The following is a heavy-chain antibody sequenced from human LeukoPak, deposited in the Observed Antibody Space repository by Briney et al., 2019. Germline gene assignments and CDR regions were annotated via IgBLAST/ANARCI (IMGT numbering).Heavy chain of an antibody. D-gene: IGHD5-12*01. CDR1: GFTFSSYG. CDR3: ARAAGGYRGYFDY. Sequence: GGSLRLSCAASGFTFSSYGMHWVRQAPGKGLEWVAVISYDGSNKYYADSVKGRFTISRDNSKNTLYLQMNSLRAEDTAVYYCARAAGGYRGYFDYWGQGTLVTVSS. CDR2: ISYDGSNK. J-gene: IGHJ4*02. V-gene: IGHV3-30*03.